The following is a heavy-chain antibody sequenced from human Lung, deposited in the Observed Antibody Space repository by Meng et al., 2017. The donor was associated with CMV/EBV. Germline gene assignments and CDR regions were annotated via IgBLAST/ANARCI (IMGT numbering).Heavy chain of an antibody. V-gene: IGHV3-21*01. Sequence: GGSLRLXCAASGFTFSSYSMNWVRQAPGKGLEWVSSISSSSSYIYYADSVKGRFTISRDNAKNSVYLQMNTLRVEDTAVYYCARDPHFGALDYWGQGTLVTVSS. CDR2: ISSSSSYI. CDR3: ARDPHFGALDY. J-gene: IGHJ4*02. D-gene: IGHD3-10*01. CDR1: GFTFSSYS.